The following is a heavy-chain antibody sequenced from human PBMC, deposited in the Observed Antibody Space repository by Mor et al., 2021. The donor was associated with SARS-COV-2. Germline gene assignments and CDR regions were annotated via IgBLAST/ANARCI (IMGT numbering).Heavy chain of an antibody. J-gene: IGHJ4*02. CDR3: VRDMGSVIIDY. D-gene: IGHD3-10*01. V-gene: IGHV4-38-2*02. Sequence: EWVGNIHKSGRTDYNPSLKSRITISSDTSKNQFSLNLSSVTAADTAVYYCVRDMGSVIIDYWGQGTLVTVS. CDR2: IHKSGRT.